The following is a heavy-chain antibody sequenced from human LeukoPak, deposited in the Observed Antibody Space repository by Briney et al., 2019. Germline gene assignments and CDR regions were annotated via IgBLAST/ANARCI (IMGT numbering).Heavy chain of an antibody. CDR2: INGGRTTK. V-gene: IGHV3-11*01. CDR1: GFIFSDYY. Sequence: GGSLRLSCAASGFIFSDYYMNWIRQAPGKGLEWVSHINGGRTTKYYADSVRGRFTLSRDNAKNTLYLQMNNLRAEDTAVYYCTRGVFSDVWGTGTTVTVSS. CDR3: TRGVFSDV. J-gene: IGHJ6*04.